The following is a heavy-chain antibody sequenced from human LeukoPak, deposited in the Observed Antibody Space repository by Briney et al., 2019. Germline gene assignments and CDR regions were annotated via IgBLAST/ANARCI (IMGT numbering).Heavy chain of an antibody. CDR3: ARRPTYDSSGYYLDDAFDI. CDR1: GGSISSYY. CDR2: IYYSGST. D-gene: IGHD3-22*01. J-gene: IGHJ3*02. V-gene: IGHV4-59*01. Sequence: PSETLSLTCTVSGGSISSYYWSWIRQPPGKGLEWIGYIYYSGSTNYNPSLKSRATTSVDTSKNQFSLKLSSVTAADTAVYYCARRPTYDSSGYYLDDAFDIWGQGTMVTVS.